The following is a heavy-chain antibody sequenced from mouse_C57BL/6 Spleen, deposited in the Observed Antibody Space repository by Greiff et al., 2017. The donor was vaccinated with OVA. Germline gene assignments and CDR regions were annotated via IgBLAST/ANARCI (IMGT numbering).Heavy chain of an antibody. J-gene: IGHJ2*01. CDR3: ARNHDGYYKRWVFDY. D-gene: IGHD2-3*01. Sequence: VMLVESGPGLVQPSQSLSITCTVSGFSLTSYGVHWVRQSPGKGLEWLGVIWSGGSTDYNAAFISRRSISKDNSKSQVFFKMNSLQADDTAIYYCARNHDGYYKRWVFDYWGQGTTLTVSS. CDR2: IWSGGST. CDR1: GFSLTSYG. V-gene: IGHV2-2*01.